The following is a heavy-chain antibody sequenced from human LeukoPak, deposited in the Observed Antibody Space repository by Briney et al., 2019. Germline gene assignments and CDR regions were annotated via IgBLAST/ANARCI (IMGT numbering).Heavy chain of an antibody. V-gene: IGHV1-2*02. CDR3: AATGSGGRCYSGDS. D-gene: IGHD2-15*01. CDR1: GYTFTDYY. Sequence: ASVKVSCKPSGYTFTDYYIYWVRQAPGQGLERMGCINPNSGGTNYAQKFQGRVTMTRDTSINTAHMALSRLRSDDTAVYYWAATGSGGRCYSGDSWGRGTLVSVSS. CDR2: INPNSGGT. J-gene: IGHJ4*02.